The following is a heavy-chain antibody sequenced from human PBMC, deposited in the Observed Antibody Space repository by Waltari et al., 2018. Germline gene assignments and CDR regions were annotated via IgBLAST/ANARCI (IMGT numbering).Heavy chain of an antibody. D-gene: IGHD3-10*01. CDR1: GGSISSYY. CDR2: IYTSGST. V-gene: IGHV4-4*07. CDR3: ARDDVDYYGSGSYYNPWYYYYGMDV. J-gene: IGHJ6*02. Sequence: QVQLQESGPGLVKPSETLSLTCTVSGGSISSYYWSWIRQPAGKGLEWIGGIYTSGSTNYNPSLKSRVTMSVDTSKNQFSLKLSSVTAADTAVYYCARDDVDYYGSGSYYNPWYYYYGMDVWGQGTTVTVSS.